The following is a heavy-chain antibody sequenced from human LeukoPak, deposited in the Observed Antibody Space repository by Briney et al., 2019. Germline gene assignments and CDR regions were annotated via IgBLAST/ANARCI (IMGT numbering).Heavy chain of an antibody. CDR2: IYYSGST. CDR1: GGSISSYY. D-gene: IGHD6-19*01. V-gene: IGHV4-59*08. J-gene: IGHJ4*02. Sequence: PSETLSLTCTASGGSISSYYWCWIRQPPRKGLGWVGYIYYSGSTNYNPSHKSRVTITIDTSKNQFSLKLSSVTPADTAVYYCARPGGVAGALDYWGQGTLVTVSS. CDR3: ARPGGVAGALDY.